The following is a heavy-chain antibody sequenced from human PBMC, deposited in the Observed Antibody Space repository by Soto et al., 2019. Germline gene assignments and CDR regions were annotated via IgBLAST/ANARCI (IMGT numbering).Heavy chain of an antibody. CDR1: GFTFSDHY. D-gene: IGHD1-26*01. V-gene: IGHV3-72*01. J-gene: IGHJ4*02. CDR2: IRNRANSNTT. Sequence: EVQLVESGGGLVQPGGSLSLSCAASGFTFSDHYMDWVRQSRGKALEWVGRIRNRANSNTTVYAASVKGRFTISRDDSKILVFLEMNSLKTEDPAVYYCATLERIVGGTSAHWGQGTLVTVSS. CDR3: ATLERIVGGTSAH.